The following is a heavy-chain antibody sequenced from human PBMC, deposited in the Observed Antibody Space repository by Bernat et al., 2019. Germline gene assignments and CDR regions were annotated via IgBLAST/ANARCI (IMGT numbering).Heavy chain of an antibody. Sequence: AERGAAGGGVGQPGRSRRLPCAAPGVPFSRYGMHWVRQAPGKGLEWVAVIWYDGSNRYYADPVKGRFTISRDNSKNTLYLQMNSLRAADTAVYYCAREYGFGELDYWGQGTLVTVSS. CDR3: AREYGFGELDY. D-gene: IGHD3-10*01. V-gene: IGHV3-33*01. CDR2: IWYDGSNR. J-gene: IGHJ4*02. CDR1: GVPFSRYG.